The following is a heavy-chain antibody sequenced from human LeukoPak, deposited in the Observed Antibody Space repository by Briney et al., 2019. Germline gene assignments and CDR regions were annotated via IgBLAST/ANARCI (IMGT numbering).Heavy chain of an antibody. CDR2: IYYSGST. Sequence: SETLSLTCTVSGGSISYYYWSWIRQPPGKGLEWIGYIYYSGSTNYNPSLKSRVTISVDTSKNQFSLKLSSVTAADTAVYYCARAPSGSYNYGMDVWGQGTTVTVSS. V-gene: IGHV4-59*12. CDR1: GGSISYYY. J-gene: IGHJ6*02. D-gene: IGHD1-26*01. CDR3: ARAPSGSYNYGMDV.